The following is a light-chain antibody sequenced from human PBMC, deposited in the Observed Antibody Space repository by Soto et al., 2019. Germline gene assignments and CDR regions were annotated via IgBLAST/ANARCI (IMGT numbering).Light chain of an antibody. CDR3: SSYTSSTTPWV. CDR2: DVS. V-gene: IGLV2-14*01. Sequence: QSALTQPASVSGSPGQSITISCTGTSSDVGGYNYVSWYQQHPGKAPKLMIYDVSNRPSGVSNRFSGSKSGNTASLTISGPQAEDGAGYYCSSYTSSTTPWVFGGGTKLTVL. J-gene: IGLJ3*02. CDR1: SSDVGGYNY.